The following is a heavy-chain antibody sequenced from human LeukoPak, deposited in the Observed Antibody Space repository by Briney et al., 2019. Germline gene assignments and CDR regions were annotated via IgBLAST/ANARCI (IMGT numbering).Heavy chain of an antibody. J-gene: IGHJ4*02. CDR3: AKDKGDITMIVVVT. V-gene: IGHV3-23*01. CDR1: GFTFSSYA. CDR2: ISGSGGST. Sequence: GASLRLSCAASGFTFSSYAMSWVRQAPGKGLEWVSAISGSGGSTYYADSVKGRFTISRDNSKNTLYLQMNSLRAEDTAVYYCAKDKGDITMIVVVTWGQGTLVTVSS. D-gene: IGHD3-22*01.